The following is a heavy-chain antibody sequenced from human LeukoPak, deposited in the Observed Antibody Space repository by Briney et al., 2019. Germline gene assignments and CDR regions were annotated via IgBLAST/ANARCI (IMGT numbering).Heavy chain of an antibody. J-gene: IGHJ4*02. CDR1: GYTFTCYY. D-gene: IGHD3-16*01. CDR2: INPSGEFT. Sequence: ASVKVTCKASGYTFTCYYIHWVRQAPGQGLEWMGLINPSGEFTTYAQKFQGRVTMTRDMSTSTVYMELSSLRSEDTAVYYCARDLGNGQIGTTPGGLDYWGQGTLVTVSS. CDR3: ARDLGNGQIGTTPGGLDY. V-gene: IGHV1-46*01.